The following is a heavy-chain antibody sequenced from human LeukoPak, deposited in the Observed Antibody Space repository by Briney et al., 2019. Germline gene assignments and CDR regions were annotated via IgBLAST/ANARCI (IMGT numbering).Heavy chain of an antibody. CDR2: IYYSGST. CDR1: GGSISIYY. CDR3: ARDPRGGTSRDNWFDP. J-gene: IGHJ5*02. D-gene: IGHD1-1*01. V-gene: IGHV4-59*01. Sequence: PSETLSLTCTVSGGSISIYYWSWIRQPPGNGLEWIGYIYYSGSTNYNPSLKSRVTISVDTSKNQFSLKLNSVTAADTAVYYCARDPRGGTSRDNWFDPWGQGTLVTVSS.